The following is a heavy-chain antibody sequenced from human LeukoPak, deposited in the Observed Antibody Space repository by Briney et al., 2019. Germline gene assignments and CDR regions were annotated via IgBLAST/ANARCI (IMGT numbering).Heavy chain of an antibody. V-gene: IGHV4-61*01. Sequence: SETLSLTCTVSDGSVSSGSYYWSWIRQPPGKGLEWIGYIYYSGSTNYNPSLKSRVTISVDTSKNQFSLKLSSVTAADTAVYYCARFLAYCGGDCRNSIDYWGQGTLVTVSS. J-gene: IGHJ4*02. CDR1: DGSVSSGSYY. D-gene: IGHD2-21*02. CDR2: IYYSGST. CDR3: ARFLAYCGGDCRNSIDY.